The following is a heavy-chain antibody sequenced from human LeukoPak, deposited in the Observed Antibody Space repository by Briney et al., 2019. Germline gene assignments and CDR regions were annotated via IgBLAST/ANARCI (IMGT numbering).Heavy chain of an antibody. D-gene: IGHD6-6*01. V-gene: IGHV4-39*07. CDR1: GGSISSASYY. CDR2: IYYSGST. Sequence: SETLSLTCTVSGGSISSASYYWGWLRQPPGKGLEWIGTIYYSGSTYYNPSLKSRVTISVDTSKNQVSLKLRSVTAADTAVYHCARDWSSSSYTYYYYYMDVWGKGTTVTVSS. J-gene: IGHJ6*03. CDR3: ARDWSSSSYTYYYYYMDV.